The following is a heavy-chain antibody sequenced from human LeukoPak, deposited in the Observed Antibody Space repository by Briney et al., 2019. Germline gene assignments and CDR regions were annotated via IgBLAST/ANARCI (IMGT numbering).Heavy chain of an antibody. CDR2: IYYSGST. CDR3: ARGQSTIGAYYYDIGEIDY. Sequence: PSETLSLTCTVSGGSISSSSYYWGWIRQPPGKGLEWIGSIYYSGSTYYNPSLKSRVTISVDTSKNQFSLKLSSVTAADTAVYYCARGQSTIGAYYYDIGEIDYWGQGTLVTVSS. D-gene: IGHD3-22*01. J-gene: IGHJ4*02. V-gene: IGHV4-39*01. CDR1: GGSISSSSYY.